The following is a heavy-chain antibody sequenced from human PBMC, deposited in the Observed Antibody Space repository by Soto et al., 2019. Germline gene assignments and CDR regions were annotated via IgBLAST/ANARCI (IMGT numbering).Heavy chain of an antibody. CDR3: ARAPPYDFWSGYYPYFDY. J-gene: IGHJ4*02. CDR1: GYTFTSYG. CDR2: ISAYNGNT. V-gene: IGHV1-18*01. D-gene: IGHD3-3*01. Sequence: GASVKVSCKASGYTFTSYGISWVRQAPGQGLEWMGWISAYNGNTNYAQKLQGRVTMTTDTSTSTAYMELRSLRSDDTAVYYCARAPPYDFWSGYYPYFDYWGQGTLVTVSS.